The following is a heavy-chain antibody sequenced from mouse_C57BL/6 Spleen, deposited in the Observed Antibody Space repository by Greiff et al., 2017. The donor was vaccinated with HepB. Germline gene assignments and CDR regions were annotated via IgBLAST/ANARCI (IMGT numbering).Heavy chain of an antibody. CDR1: GYTFTDYY. V-gene: IGHV1-26*01. Sequence: EVQLQQSGPELVKPGASVKISCKASGYTFTDYYMNWVKQSHGKSLEWIGDINPNNGGTSYNQKFKGKATLTVDKSSSTAYMELRSLTSEDSAVYYCARKGNDYDEAMDYWGQGTSVTVSS. CDR3: ARKGNDYDEAMDY. J-gene: IGHJ4*01. D-gene: IGHD2-4*01. CDR2: INPNNGGT.